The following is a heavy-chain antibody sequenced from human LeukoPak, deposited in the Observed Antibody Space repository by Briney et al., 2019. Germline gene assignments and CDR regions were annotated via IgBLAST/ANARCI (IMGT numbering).Heavy chain of an antibody. Sequence: ASVKVSRKASGGTFSSYAISWVRQAPGQGLEWMGRIIPIFGIANYAQKFQGRVAITADKSTSTAYVELSSLRSEDTAVYYCARANLGRPVGHCSGGSCYSDSSWFDPWGQGTLVTVSS. CDR2: IIPIFGIA. CDR3: ARANLGRPVGHCSGGSCYSDSSWFDP. CDR1: GGTFSSYA. D-gene: IGHD2-15*01. J-gene: IGHJ5*02. V-gene: IGHV1-69*04.